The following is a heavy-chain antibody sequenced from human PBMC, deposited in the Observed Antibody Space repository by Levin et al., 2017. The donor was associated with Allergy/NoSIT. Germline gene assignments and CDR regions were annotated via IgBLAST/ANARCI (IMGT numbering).Heavy chain of an antibody. CDR1: GGSFSGYY. V-gene: IGHV4-34*01. J-gene: IGHJ6*02. Sequence: GSLRLSCAVYGGSFSGYYWSWIRQPPGKGLEWIGEINHSGSTNYNPSLKSRVTISVDTSKNQFSLKLSSVTAADTAVYYCARLAANYYYYYGMDVWGQGTTVTVSS. D-gene: IGHD2-15*01. CDR2: INHSGST. CDR3: ARLAANYYYYYGMDV.